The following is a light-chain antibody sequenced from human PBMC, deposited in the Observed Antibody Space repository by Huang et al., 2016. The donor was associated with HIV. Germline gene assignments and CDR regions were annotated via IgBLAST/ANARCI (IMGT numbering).Light chain of an antibody. CDR1: QSISNY. V-gene: IGKV1-39*01. CDR2: GAS. J-gene: IGKJ1*01. CDR3: QQSYSSS. Sequence: DIQMTQSPSSLSASVGDRVTITCRSSQSISNYVNWYQQRPGKAPKLLIFGASSLQSGVPSRFSGSGSGTDFTLTISSLQPEDFATYYCQQSYSSSFGQGTKVEI.